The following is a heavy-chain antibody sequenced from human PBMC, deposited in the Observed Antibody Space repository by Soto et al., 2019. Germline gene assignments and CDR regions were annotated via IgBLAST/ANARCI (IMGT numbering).Heavy chain of an antibody. J-gene: IGHJ4*02. V-gene: IGHV2-70*11. CDR3: ARIAGPPGYFDY. CDR1: GFSLSTSGMC. D-gene: IGHD7-27*01. CDR2: IDWDDDK. Sequence: SGPTLVNPTQTLTLTCTFTGFSLSTSGMCVNWIRQPQGKALEWLARIDWDDDKYYSTSLKTRPTISKDTSKNQVVLTMPNMDPADTATYYCARIAGPPGYFDYWGQGIQVTVSS.